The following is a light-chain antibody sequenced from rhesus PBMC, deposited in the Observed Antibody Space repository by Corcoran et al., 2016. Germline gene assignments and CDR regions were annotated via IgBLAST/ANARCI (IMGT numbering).Light chain of an antibody. V-gene: IGKV1-22*01. CDR1: QSISSW. CDR2: KAS. Sequence: DIQMTQSPSSLSASVGDTVTITCRASQSISSWLDWYQQKPGKAPKPLIYKASSLQSGVPSRFSGSGCRTDFTLTISSLQPEDFATYSCLQYSSSPYSFGQGTKVEIK. CDR3: LQYSSSPYS. J-gene: IGKJ2*01.